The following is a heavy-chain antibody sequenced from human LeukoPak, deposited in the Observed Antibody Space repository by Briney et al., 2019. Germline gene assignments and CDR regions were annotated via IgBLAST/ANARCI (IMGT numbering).Heavy chain of an antibody. J-gene: IGHJ6*02. CDR3: AKDISSDFWSGYYGMDV. D-gene: IGHD3-3*01. CDR2: ISWNSGSI. CDR1: GFTVSNNG. V-gene: IGHV3-9*01. Sequence: PGGSLRLSCAASGFTVSNNGLSWFRQAPGKGLEWVSGISWNSGSIGYADSVKGRFTISRDNAKNSLYLQMNSLRAEDTALYYCAKDISSDFWSGYYGMDVWGQGTTVTVSS.